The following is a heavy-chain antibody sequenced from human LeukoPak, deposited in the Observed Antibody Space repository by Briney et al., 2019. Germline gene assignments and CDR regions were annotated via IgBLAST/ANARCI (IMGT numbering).Heavy chain of an antibody. D-gene: IGHD3-3*01. CDR3: AKKSPRGYYEH. J-gene: IGHJ4*02. V-gene: IGHV3-23*01. CDR2: IGTGGST. Sequence: GSLRLSCAASGYTFTSYAMSWVRQAPGKGLEWVSLIGTGGSTHYTDSVKGRFTISRDNSKNTLYPQMDSLRADDTAVYYCAKKSPRGYYEHWGQGTLVTVSS. CDR1: GYTFTSYA.